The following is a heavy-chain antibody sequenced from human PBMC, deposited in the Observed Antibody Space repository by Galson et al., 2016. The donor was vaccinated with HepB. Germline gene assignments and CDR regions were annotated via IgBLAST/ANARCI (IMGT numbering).Heavy chain of an antibody. J-gene: IGHJ4*02. Sequence: SLRHSCAASGFVFSDYMMVWIRQIPGKTLEWVSYNSSGSNSIFYADSVQGRFTLSRDNDKSSMYLQMGSLRDEDTAIYYCARDIKSGRNGFDLWGQGNQVIVSS. V-gene: IGHV3-11*01. CDR2: NSSGSNSI. CDR3: ARDIKSGRNGFDL. CDR1: GFVFSDYM. D-gene: IGHD1-1*01.